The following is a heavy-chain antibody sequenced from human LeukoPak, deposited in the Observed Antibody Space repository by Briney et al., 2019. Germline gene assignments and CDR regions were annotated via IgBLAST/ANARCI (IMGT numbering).Heavy chain of an antibody. CDR1: GFMVSSNY. V-gene: IGHV3-53*01. J-gene: IGHJ4*02. CDR2: IYSGGST. Sequence: PGGSLRLSCAASGFMVSSNYMNWVRQAPGTGLEWVSVIYSGGSTYYADSVKGRFTISRDNSKNTVYLQMNSLRAEDTAVYYCARAVVVARGLMAYFDYWGQGTLVTVSS. CDR3: ARAVVVARGLMAYFDY. D-gene: IGHD3-10*01.